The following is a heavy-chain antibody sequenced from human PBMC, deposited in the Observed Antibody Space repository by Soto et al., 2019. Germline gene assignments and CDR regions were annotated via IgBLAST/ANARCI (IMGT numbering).Heavy chain of an antibody. CDR2: IYWDDSK. CDR1: GFSLTTDRVG. J-gene: IGHJ4*02. V-gene: IGHV2-5*02. D-gene: IGHD1-26*01. Sequence: QITLKESGPTLVKPTQTLTLTCTFSGFSLTTDRVGVGWIRQPPGEALEWLAVIYWDDSKTYRPSLESRLTITTDTSKNQVALTLPNMDSVDTAPYYCAHAYGGRSLYWGQGTLVTVSS. CDR3: AHAYGGRSLY.